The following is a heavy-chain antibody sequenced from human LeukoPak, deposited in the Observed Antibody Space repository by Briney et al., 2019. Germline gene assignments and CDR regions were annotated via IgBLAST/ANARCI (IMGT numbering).Heavy chain of an antibody. J-gene: IGHJ4*02. CDR3: AKWRYYYDSSGYYFDY. CDR1: GFTFSSYS. CDR2: ISGSGGST. Sequence: GGSLRLSCAASGFTFSSYSMSWVRQAPGKGLEWVSAISGSGGSTYYADSVKGRFTISRDNSKNPLYLQMNSLRAEDTAVYYCAKWRYYYDSSGYYFDYWGQGTLVTVSS. V-gene: IGHV3-23*01. D-gene: IGHD3-22*01.